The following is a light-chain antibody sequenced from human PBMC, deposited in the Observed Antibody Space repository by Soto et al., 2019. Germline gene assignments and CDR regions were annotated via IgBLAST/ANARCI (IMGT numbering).Light chain of an antibody. J-gene: IGKJ4*01. CDR1: QSVSSN. CDR2: GAS. V-gene: IGKV3-15*01. CDR3: QQRSDWPLT. Sequence: EIVMTQSPATLSVSPLERATLSCRASQSVSSNLAWYQQKPGQAPRLLIYGASTRATGIPDRFSGSGSGTDFTLTISSLKPEDFAVYSCQQRSDWPLTFGGGTKVDIK.